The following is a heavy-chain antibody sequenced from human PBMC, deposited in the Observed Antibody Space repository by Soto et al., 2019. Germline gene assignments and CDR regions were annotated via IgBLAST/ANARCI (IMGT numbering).Heavy chain of an antibody. V-gene: IGHV1-18*01. CDR3: ARYYYDSSGYYPVDY. D-gene: IGHD3-22*01. Sequence: GASVKVSCKASGYTFTSYGISWLRQAPGQGLEWMGWISTYTGNTNYAQKLQGRVTMTTDTSTSTAYMELRSLRSDDTAVYYCARYYYDSSGYYPVDYWGQGTLVTVSS. J-gene: IGHJ4*02. CDR2: ISTYTGNT. CDR1: GYTFTSYG.